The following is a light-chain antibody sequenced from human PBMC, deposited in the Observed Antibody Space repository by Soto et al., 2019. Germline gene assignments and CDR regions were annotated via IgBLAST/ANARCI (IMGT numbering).Light chain of an antibody. CDR3: QQSYSTPFT. Sequence: DIQMTQSPSSLSASVGDRVTITCRASQSISRYLNWYQQKPGKAPKLLIYAASSLESGVPSRFSGSGSGTDFTLTIGSLQPEEFTTHYCQQSYSTPFTFGPGTKVYIK. CDR1: QSISRY. CDR2: AAS. J-gene: IGKJ3*01. V-gene: IGKV1-39*01.